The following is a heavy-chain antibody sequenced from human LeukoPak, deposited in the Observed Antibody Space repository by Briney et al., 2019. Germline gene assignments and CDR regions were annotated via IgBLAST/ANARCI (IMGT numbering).Heavy chain of an antibody. D-gene: IGHD2-15*01. J-gene: IGHJ5*02. CDR2: INSDGSTT. CDR3: TRRVSATRWFDP. Sequence: GSLRLSCAASGFTLTSDSMHWVRQAPGKGLVWVSRINSDGSTTNYADSVKGRFTISRDNAENTLYLQMNSLRAEDTAVYYCTRRVSATRWFDPWGQGTLVTVSS. CDR1: GFTLTSDS. V-gene: IGHV3-74*01.